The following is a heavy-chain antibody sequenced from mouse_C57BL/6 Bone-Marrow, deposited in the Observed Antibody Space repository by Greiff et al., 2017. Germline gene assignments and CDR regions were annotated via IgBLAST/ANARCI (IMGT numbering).Heavy chain of an antibody. D-gene: IGHD2-3*01. CDR3: TRGTYDGYYVDWYFDV. Sequence: VQLQQSGTVLARPGASVKMSCKTSGYTFTSYWMHWVQQRPGQGLEWIGAIYPGNSDTSYNQKFKGKAKLTAVTSASTAYMELSSLTNEDSAVXYCTRGTYDGYYVDWYFDVWGTGTTVTVSS. CDR2: IYPGNSDT. V-gene: IGHV1-5*01. CDR1: GYTFTSYW. J-gene: IGHJ1*03.